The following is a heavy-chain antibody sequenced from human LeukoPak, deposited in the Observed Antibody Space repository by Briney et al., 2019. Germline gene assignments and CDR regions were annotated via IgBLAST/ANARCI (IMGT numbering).Heavy chain of an antibody. CDR3: ARSLGSGTYDVLDY. D-gene: IGHD3-10*01. J-gene: IGHJ4*02. V-gene: IGHV4-4*02. CDR1: GGSISSTNW. Sequence: SETLSLTCAVSGGSISSTNWWSWVRQPPGKGLEWIGEIYHSGITKYNPSLRSRDTMSVDTSKNQFSLKLSSVTAADTAVYYCARSLGSGTYDVLDYWGQGTLVTVSS. CDR2: IYHSGIT.